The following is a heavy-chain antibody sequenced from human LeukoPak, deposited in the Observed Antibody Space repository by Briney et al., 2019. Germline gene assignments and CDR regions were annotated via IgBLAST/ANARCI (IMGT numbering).Heavy chain of an antibody. D-gene: IGHD6-19*01. J-gene: IGHJ3*02. CDR2: INPNSGGT. Sequence: EASVKVSCKASGYTFTGYYMHWVRQAPGQGLEWMGWINPNSGGTNYAQKFQGRVTMTRDTSISTAYMELSRLRSDDTAVYYCARVTEWLDLFDIWGQGTMVTVSS. CDR3: ARVTEWLDLFDI. CDR1: GYTFTGYY. V-gene: IGHV1-2*02.